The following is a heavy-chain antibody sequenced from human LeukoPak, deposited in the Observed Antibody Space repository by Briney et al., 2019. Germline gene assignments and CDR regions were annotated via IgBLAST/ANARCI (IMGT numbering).Heavy chain of an antibody. V-gene: IGHV4-34*01. CDR3: ARGQGTVTTRLGYFDL. CDR2: INHSGST. J-gene: IGHJ2*01. D-gene: IGHD4-17*01. CDR1: GGSFSGYY. Sequence: SETLSLTCAVYGGSFSGYYWSWIRQPPGKGLEWIGEINHSGSTNYNPSRKSRVTISVDTSKNQFSLKLSSVTAADTAVYYCARGQGTVTTRLGYFDLWGRGTLVTVSS.